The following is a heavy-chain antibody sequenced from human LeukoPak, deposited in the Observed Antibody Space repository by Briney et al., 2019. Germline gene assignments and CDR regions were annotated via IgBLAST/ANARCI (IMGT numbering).Heavy chain of an antibody. CDR1: GFTFSSYS. CDR2: ISSSSTI. V-gene: IGHV3-48*02. J-gene: IGHJ4*02. D-gene: IGHD6-19*01. CDR3: ARVSTDWSLDY. Sequence: GGSLRLSCAASGFTFSSYSMNWVRQAPGKGLEWVSYISSSSTIYYADSVKGRFTISRDNAKSSLYLQMNSLRDEDTAVYYCARVSTDWSLDYWGQGTLVTVSS.